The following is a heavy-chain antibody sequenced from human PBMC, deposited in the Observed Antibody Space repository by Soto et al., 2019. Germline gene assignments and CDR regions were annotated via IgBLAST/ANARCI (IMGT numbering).Heavy chain of an antibody. V-gene: IGHV3-23*01. D-gene: IGHD3-10*01. CDR3: AKDNGNYGSGTFSH. CDR1: GFTVTSYA. J-gene: IGHJ4*02. CDR2: VSGTGDST. Sequence: EVHLLESGGGLDLPGGSLRLSCAASGFTVTSYAMSWVRQAPGKGLEWVSLVSGTGDSTHYANSVRGRFTISRDDSKATLYLQMSGLRAEDTAVYYCAKDNGNYGSGTFSHWGQGTLVTVSS.